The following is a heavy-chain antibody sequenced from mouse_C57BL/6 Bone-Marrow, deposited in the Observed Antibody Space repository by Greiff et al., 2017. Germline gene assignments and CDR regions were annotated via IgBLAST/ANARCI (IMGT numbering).Heavy chain of an antibody. CDR3: ARSLYYGVDY. CDR1: GYAFTNYL. J-gene: IGHJ2*01. Sequence: QVQLQQSGAELVRPGTSVKVSCKASGYAFTNYLIEWVKQRPGQGLEWIGVINPGSGGPNYNEKFKGKATLTADKSSSTAYMQLSSLTSEDSAVYFCARSLYYGVDYWGQGTTLTVSS. V-gene: IGHV1-54*01. CDR2: INPGSGGP. D-gene: IGHD1-1*01.